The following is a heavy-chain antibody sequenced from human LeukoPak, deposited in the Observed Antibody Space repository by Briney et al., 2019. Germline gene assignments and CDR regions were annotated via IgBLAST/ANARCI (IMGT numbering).Heavy chain of an antibody. CDR2: ISAYNGNT. V-gene: IGHV1-18*01. CDR3: ARDTKMYSSSPGAFDI. Sequence: ASVKVSCKASGYTFTSYGISWVRQAPGQGLEWMGWISAYNGNTNYAQKLQGRVTMTTDTSTSTAYMELRSLRSDDTAVYYCARDTKMYSSSPGAFDIWGQGTMVTVSS. J-gene: IGHJ3*02. D-gene: IGHD6-13*01. CDR1: GYTFTSYG.